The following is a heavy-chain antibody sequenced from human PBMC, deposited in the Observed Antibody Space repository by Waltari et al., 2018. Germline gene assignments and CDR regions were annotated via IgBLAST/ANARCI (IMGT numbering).Heavy chain of an antibody. V-gene: IGHV3-48*01. Sequence: EVQLVESGGGLVQPGGSLSLSCAASGFPFSSYNMNWVRQAPGKGLEWISHISSNRNTVYYADSVRGRFTISRDNGQNSLYLQMNNLSAEDTAIYYCARELRVGWFDPWGQGTLVTVSS. CDR1: GFPFSSYN. CDR2: ISSNRNTV. CDR3: ARELRVGWFDP. J-gene: IGHJ5*02. D-gene: IGHD4-17*01.